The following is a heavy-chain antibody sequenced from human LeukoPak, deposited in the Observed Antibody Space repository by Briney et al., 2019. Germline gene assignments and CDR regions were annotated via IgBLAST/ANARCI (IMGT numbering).Heavy chain of an antibody. V-gene: IGHV4-59*01. Sequence: PSETLSLTCTVSGGSISSYYWSWIRQPPGKGLEWIGYIYYSGSTNYNPSLKSRVTISVDTSKNQFSLKLSSVTAADTAVYYCARTAERYSYGAYHYYYYMDVWGKGTTVTVSS. CDR2: IYYSGST. CDR3: ARTAERYSYGAYHYYYYMDV. CDR1: GGSISSYY. D-gene: IGHD5-18*01. J-gene: IGHJ6*03.